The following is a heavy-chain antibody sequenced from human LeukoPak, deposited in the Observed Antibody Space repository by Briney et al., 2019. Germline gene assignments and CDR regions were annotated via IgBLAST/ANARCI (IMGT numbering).Heavy chain of an antibody. J-gene: IGHJ3*01. Sequence: PSETLSLTCAVYGGPFSRNYWGWIRQSPGKGLGWIGEINHVGTTKNNPSLKSRIIVSVDASKNQFSLRLNSVTAADTAVYYCARIGYPTQRRVLSAVTVPTAGAFDVWSQGTVVTVSS. CDR2: INHVGTT. D-gene: IGHD2-21*02. V-gene: IGHV4-34*01. CDR3: ARIGYPTQRRVLSAVTVPTAGAFDV. CDR1: GGPFSRNY.